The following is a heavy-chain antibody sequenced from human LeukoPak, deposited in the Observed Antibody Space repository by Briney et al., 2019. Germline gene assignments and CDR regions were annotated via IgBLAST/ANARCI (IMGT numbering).Heavy chain of an antibody. V-gene: IGHV3-21*01. CDR3: ARDRGGSSCLDY. CDR2: ITSSSTYI. Sequence: RGSLRLSCAASGFTFSTYNMNWVRQAPEKGLEWVSSITSSSTYIHYADSVKGRFTITRDNAKNSLYLQMNSLRAEDMAVYYCARDRGGSSCLDYWGQGTLVTVSS. CDR1: GFTFSTYN. J-gene: IGHJ4*02. D-gene: IGHD6-13*01.